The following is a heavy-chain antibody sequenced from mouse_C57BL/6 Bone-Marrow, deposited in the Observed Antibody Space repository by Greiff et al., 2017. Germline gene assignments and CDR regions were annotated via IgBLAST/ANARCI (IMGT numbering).Heavy chain of an antibody. Sequence: EVMLVESGGGLVKPGGSLKLSCAASGFTFSDYGMHWVRQAPEKGLEWVAYISSGSSTIYYADTVKGRFTISRDNAKTTLFLQMTSLRSEDTAMYYWARQDYDYGDGAYYFDYWGQGTTLTVSS. CDR1: GFTFSDYG. CDR2: ISSGSSTI. CDR3: ARQDYDYGDGAYYFDY. J-gene: IGHJ2*01. D-gene: IGHD2-4*01. V-gene: IGHV5-17*01.